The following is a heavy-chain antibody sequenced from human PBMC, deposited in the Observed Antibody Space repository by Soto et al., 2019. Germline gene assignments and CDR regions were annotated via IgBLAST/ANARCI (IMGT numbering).Heavy chain of an antibody. J-gene: IGHJ6*02. D-gene: IGHD5-18*01. CDR1: GGTITRGDHF. V-gene: IGHV4-30-4*01. CDR2: IYYSGST. CDR3: GRGQTAIDV. Sequence: QLQLQESGPGLVKPSETLSLTCSGSGGTITRGDHFWSWVRQSPGKGLEWLGYIYYSGSTYYNPSLKGRVMMTIDTSKHQFSLNFSSVTAADTAVFYCGRGQTAIDVWGQGTTVTVS.